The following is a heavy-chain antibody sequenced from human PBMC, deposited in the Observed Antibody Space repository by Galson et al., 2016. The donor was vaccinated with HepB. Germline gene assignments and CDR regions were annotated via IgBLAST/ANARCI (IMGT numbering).Heavy chain of an antibody. V-gene: IGHV3-48*03. D-gene: IGHD2-15*01. CDR3: EREDIAKACTGFDY. CDR2: TTSSGTTL. CDR1: GFTFSIYE. Sequence: SLRLSCAASGFTFSIYEMNWVRQAPGKGLEWVSYTTSSGTTLSYADSVKGRFTISRDNANNSEYLQMNSVRAEDTAFYYCEREDIAKACTGFDYWGQGTLVTVSS. J-gene: IGHJ4*02.